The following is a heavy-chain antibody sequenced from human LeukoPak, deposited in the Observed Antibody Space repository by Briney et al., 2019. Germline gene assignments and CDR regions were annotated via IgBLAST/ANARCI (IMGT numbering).Heavy chain of an antibody. J-gene: IGHJ5*02. D-gene: IGHD6-19*01. V-gene: IGHV3-23*01. CDR2: ISGSGGGT. Sequence: GGSLRLSCAASGFTFSSYAMSWVRQAPGEGVGWVSDISGSGGGTYYADSVNGRFTISRDNAKNTLYLQMNSLSAEDTPVYYCAKDQFSSGLNWFDPWGQGTLVTVSS. CDR3: AKDQFSSGLNWFDP. CDR1: GFTFSSYA.